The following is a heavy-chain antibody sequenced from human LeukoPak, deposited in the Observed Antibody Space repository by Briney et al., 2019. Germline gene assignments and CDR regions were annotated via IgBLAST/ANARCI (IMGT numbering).Heavy chain of an antibody. CDR3: ARDHWLG. CDR2: ISSSSSTI. J-gene: IGHJ4*02. D-gene: IGHD5-12*01. CDR1: GFTFSSYS. Sequence: PGGSLRLSCAASGFTFSSYSMNWVRQAPGEGLEWVSYISSSSSTIYYADSMKGRFTISRDNAKNSLYLQMNSLRAEDTAVYYCARDHWLGWGQGTLVTVSS. V-gene: IGHV3-48*01.